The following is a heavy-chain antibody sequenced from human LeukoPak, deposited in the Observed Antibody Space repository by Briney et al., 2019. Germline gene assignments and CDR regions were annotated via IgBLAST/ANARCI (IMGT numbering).Heavy chain of an antibody. CDR3: ARAYYDILTGYFYYYYYMDV. Sequence: GASVKVSYKASGYTFTSYGISWVRQAPGQGLEWMGWISAYNGNTNYAQKLQGRVTMTTDTSTSTAYMELRSLRSDDTAVYYCARAYYDILTGYFYYYYYMDVWGKGTTVTVSS. V-gene: IGHV1-18*01. J-gene: IGHJ6*03. CDR1: GYTFTSYG. CDR2: ISAYNGNT. D-gene: IGHD3-9*01.